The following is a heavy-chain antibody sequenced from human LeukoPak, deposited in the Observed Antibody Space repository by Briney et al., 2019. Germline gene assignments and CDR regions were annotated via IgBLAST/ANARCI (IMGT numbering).Heavy chain of an antibody. J-gene: IGHJ4*02. CDR3: AKALRFLEWLLPGGFDY. D-gene: IGHD3-3*01. V-gene: IGHV3-21*01. CDR2: ISSGGSYI. CDR1: GFTFSSYS. Sequence: GGSLRLSCAASGFTFSSYSMNWVRQAPGKGLEWVSSISSGGSYIYYADSVKGRFTISRDNSKNTLYLQMNSLRTEDTAVYYCAKALRFLEWLLPGGFDYWGQGTLVTVSS.